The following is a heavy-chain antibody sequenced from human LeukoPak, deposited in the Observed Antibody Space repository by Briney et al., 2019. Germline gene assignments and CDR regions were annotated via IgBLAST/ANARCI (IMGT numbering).Heavy chain of an antibody. CDR1: EFTFSFNS. Sequence: GSLRLSCAASEFTFSFNSMHWVRQGPGKGLVWVSRIKRDGSGTTYADSVKGRVTISRDNAKNTLYLQMNSLRAEDTAVYYCARSNGFGMDVWGQGTTVTVSS. D-gene: IGHD2-8*01. CDR2: IKRDGSGT. J-gene: IGHJ6*02. CDR3: ARSNGFGMDV. V-gene: IGHV3-74*01.